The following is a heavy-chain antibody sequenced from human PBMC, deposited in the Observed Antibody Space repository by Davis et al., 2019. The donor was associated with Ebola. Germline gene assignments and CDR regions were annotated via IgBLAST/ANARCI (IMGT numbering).Heavy chain of an antibody. Sequence: SVKVSCKSSGGTFPSFAIGWVRQAPGQGLEWMGGIIPMFRSPNYAQRFQGRVTITADESTKTVYMELHSLRSEDTAVYYCARVQTGYYFDSSDSPSWFDPWGQGTLVTVSS. D-gene: IGHD3-22*01. CDR1: GGTFPSFA. CDR3: ARVQTGYYFDSSDSPSWFDP. V-gene: IGHV1-69*13. CDR2: IIPMFRSP. J-gene: IGHJ5*02.